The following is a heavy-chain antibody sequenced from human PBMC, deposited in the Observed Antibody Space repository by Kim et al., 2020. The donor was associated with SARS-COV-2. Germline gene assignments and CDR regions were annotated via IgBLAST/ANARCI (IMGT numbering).Heavy chain of an antibody. CDR1: GYIFNTYG. V-gene: IGHV7-4-1*02. CDR3: ARSGKQQLVHDY. J-gene: IGHJ4*02. Sequence: ASVKVSCKASGYIFNTYGMNWVRQAPGQGLEWIGWINTNTGKPTYAQGFTGRFAFSLDTSVSTANLQINSLEAEDTAVYYCARSGKQQLVHDYWGQGTLVTVSS. CDR2: INTNTGKP. D-gene: IGHD6-13*01.